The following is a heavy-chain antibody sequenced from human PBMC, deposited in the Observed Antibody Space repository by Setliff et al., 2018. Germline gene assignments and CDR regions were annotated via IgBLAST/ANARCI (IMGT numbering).Heavy chain of an antibody. CDR3: ARHVGTRSRGYNYYYYFMDV. CDR1: GGSLSGTLRGYAVF. Sequence: PSETLSLTGTVSGGSLSGTLRGYAVFWGWIRQSPGKELEWIGSAYYNGDSYYNPSLKSRVTMSVDTSRNQFSLHLISVTAADTAVYYCARHVGTRSRGYNYYYYFMDVWGKGTTVTVS. J-gene: IGHJ6*03. D-gene: IGHD3-10*01. CDR2: AYYNGDS. V-gene: IGHV4-39*01.